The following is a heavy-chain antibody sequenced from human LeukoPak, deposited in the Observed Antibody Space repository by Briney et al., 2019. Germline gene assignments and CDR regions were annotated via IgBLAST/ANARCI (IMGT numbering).Heavy chain of an antibody. D-gene: IGHD3-3*01. CDR3: AKGEGFDYYYMDV. V-gene: IGHV3-23*01. CDR2: ISGSGGST. Sequence: GGTLRLSCAASGFTFSSYAMSWVRQAPGKGLEWVSAISGSGGSTYYADSVKGRFTISRDNSKNTLYLQMNSLRAEDTAVYYCAKGEGFDYYYMDVWGKGTTVTVSS. CDR1: GFTFSSYA. J-gene: IGHJ6*03.